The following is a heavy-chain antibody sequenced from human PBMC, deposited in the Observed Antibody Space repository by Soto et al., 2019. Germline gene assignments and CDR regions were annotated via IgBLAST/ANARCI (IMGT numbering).Heavy chain of an antibody. J-gene: IGHJ4*02. CDR3: ARDDYTYGVY. CDR1: GFSFRDYF. V-gene: IGHV3-11*01. Sequence: QVQLVESGGGLVKPGESLRVSCAASGFSFRDYFLSWMRQAPGKGLEWVAYIGPYGNSKYYADSVKGRCTISRDDATNSLYLHMNSLRAEDTAVYYCARDDYTYGVYWGQGTPVTVSS. D-gene: IGHD2-2*02. CDR2: IGPYGNSK.